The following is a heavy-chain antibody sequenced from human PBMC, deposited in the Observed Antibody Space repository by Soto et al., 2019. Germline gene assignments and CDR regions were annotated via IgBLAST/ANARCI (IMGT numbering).Heavy chain of an antibody. J-gene: IGHJ5*02. V-gene: IGHV1-18*01. D-gene: IGHD6-19*01. CDR3: ARSHRIAVAGGGFDP. CDR2: ISAYNGNT. Sequence: QVQLVQSGAEVKKPGASVKVSCKASGYTFTSYGISWVRQAPGQGREWMGWISAYNGNTNYAQKLQGRVTMTTDTYTSTAYMELRSLRSDDTAVYYCARSHRIAVAGGGFDPWGQGTLVTVSS. CDR1: GYTFTSYG.